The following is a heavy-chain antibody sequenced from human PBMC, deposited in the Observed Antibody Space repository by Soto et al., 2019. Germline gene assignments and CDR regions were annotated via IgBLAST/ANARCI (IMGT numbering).Heavy chain of an antibody. CDR1: GFTVSSNY. D-gene: IGHD3-10*01. CDR2: IYSGGST. CDR3: GRDQYGSGSNQDYYYSGMDV. V-gene: IGHV3-53*01. Sequence: PGWSLRLSCAASGFTVSSNYMSWVRHAPGKGLEWVSVIYSGGSTYYADSVKGRFTISRDNSKNTLYLQMNSLRAEDTAVYYCGRDQYGSGSNQDYYYSGMDVWVHGSTVTVSS. J-gene: IGHJ6*02.